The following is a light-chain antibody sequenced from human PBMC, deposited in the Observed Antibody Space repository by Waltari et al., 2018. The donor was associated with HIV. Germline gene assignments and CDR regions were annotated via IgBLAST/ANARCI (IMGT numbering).Light chain of an antibody. J-gene: IGKJ2*01. Sequence: DIQMTQTPYSLSASGGERVTITCQARQGISNYLNWYQQKPGKAPKLLIYDASILETGVPSRFSGSGSGTDFTFTISSLQPEDIATYYCQQYDNLPRYTFGQGTKLEIK. V-gene: IGKV1-33*01. CDR3: QQYDNLPRYT. CDR1: QGISNY. CDR2: DAS.